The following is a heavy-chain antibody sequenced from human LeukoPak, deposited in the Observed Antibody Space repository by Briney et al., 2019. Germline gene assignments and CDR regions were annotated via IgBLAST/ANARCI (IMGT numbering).Heavy chain of an antibody. CDR1: GFTFSSYA. CDR2: IGGGGEYT. J-gene: IGHJ4*02. D-gene: IGHD1-26*01. Sequence: GGSLRLFCAASGFTFSSYAMSWVRQAPGKGLEWVSTIGGGGEYTYYADSVKGRFIISRDNSKNTFYLQMNSLRAEDTAVYYCAKVLSGSQDYWGQGTLVTVFS. CDR3: AKVLSGSQDY. V-gene: IGHV3-23*01.